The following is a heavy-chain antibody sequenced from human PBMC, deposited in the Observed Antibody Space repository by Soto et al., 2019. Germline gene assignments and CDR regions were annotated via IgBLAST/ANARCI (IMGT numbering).Heavy chain of an antibody. D-gene: IGHD6-6*01. J-gene: IGHJ4*02. V-gene: IGHV3-23*01. CDR2: ISGSGGST. Sequence: GGSLRLSCAASGFTFSSYAMSWVRQAPGMGLEWVSAISGSGGSTYYADSVKGRFTISRDNSKNTLYLQMNSLRAEDTAVYYCAKVRSSIAARRPDYWGQGALVTVSS. CDR1: GFTFSSYA. CDR3: AKVRSSIAARRPDY.